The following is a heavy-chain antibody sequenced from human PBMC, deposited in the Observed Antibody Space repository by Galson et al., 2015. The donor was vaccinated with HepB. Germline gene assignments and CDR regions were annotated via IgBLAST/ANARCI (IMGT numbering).Heavy chain of an antibody. CDR1: GFTFSSYA. Sequence: SLRLSCAASGFTFSSYAMHWVRQAPGKGLEWVAVISYDGSNKYYADSVKGRFTISRDNSKNTLYLQMNSLRAEDTAVYYCARDYSIAVAGTLDYWGQGTLVTVSS. CDR2: ISYDGSNK. V-gene: IGHV3-30*04. CDR3: ARDYSIAVAGTLDY. D-gene: IGHD6-19*01. J-gene: IGHJ4*02.